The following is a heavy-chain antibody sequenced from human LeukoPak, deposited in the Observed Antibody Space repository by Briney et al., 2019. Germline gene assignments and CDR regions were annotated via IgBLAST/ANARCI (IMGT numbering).Heavy chain of an antibody. J-gene: IGHJ5*02. Sequence: GSLDLSCEAFGFTFSSIGLHWVRQAPGKGLEWVAVIWYDASDRYYADSVKGRFTISRDNSKNTLFLQMNSLRDDDTAVYYCVRRVGVSSFNYFDPWGQGTLVVVSS. V-gene: IGHV3-33*01. CDR3: VRRVGVSSFNYFDP. CDR1: GFTFSSIG. D-gene: IGHD6-13*01. CDR2: IWYDASDR.